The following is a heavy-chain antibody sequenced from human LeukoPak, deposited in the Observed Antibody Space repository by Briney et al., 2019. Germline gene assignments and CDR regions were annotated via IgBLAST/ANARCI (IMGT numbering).Heavy chain of an antibody. CDR3: ARSCSSTSCPEDYYGMEV. V-gene: IGHV3-74*01. CDR1: GFTFSSYW. D-gene: IGHD2-2*01. Sequence: GGSLRVSCAASGFTFSSYWMHCVRQAPGKGLVWVSCINSDGSSTSYADSVKGRFTISRDNAKNTLYLQMNSLRAEDTAVYYCARSCSSTSCPEDYYGMEVWGQGTTVTASS. CDR2: INSDGSST. J-gene: IGHJ6*02.